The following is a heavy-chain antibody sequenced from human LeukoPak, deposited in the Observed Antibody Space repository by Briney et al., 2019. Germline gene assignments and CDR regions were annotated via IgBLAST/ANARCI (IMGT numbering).Heavy chain of an antibody. V-gene: IGHV1-2*06. CDR1: GYTFTGYY. D-gene: IGHD3-10*01. J-gene: IGHJ5*02. CDR3: ARDHAFDGDNWFDP. CDR2: IYPHSGGT. Sequence: GASVKVSCKASGYTFTGYYMHWVRQAPGQGLEWMRRIYPHSGGTIYAQKFQGRVTMTRDTSISTAYMELSSLRSDDTAVYYCARDHAFDGDNWFDPWGQGTLVTVSS.